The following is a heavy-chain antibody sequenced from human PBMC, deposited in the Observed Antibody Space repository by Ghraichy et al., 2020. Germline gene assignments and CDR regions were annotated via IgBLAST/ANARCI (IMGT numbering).Heavy chain of an antibody. CDR2: IYHSGST. D-gene: IGHD3-3*01. CDR3: ARVQTGRIFGVVSGFDS. V-gene: IGHV4-30-2*01. J-gene: IGHJ4*02. CDR1: GGSINSGGYS. Sequence: SETLSLTCAVTGGSINSGGYSWSWIRQTPGKGLEWIGYIYHSGSTYYNPSLKSRVTISVDRSKNQFSLKLSSVTAADTAVYYCARVQTGRIFGVVSGFDSWGQGTLVTVSS.